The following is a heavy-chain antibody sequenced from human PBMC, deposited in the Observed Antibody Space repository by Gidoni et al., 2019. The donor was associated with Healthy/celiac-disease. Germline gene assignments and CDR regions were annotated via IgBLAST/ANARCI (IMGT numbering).Heavy chain of an antibody. CDR2: RSYDGSNK. D-gene: IGHD5-18*01. V-gene: IGHV3-30*03. J-gene: IGHJ3*02. CDR1: GFTFSSYG. CDR3: ATSRYSYGSVDDAFNI. Sequence: QVPLVVSGRGVVQPGRSLRLSCAASGFTFSSYGMHWVRQAPAKGLEWVAVRSYDGSNKYYEDYVKGRFTITRDNSKNTLYLQMNSLRAEDTAVYYCATSRYSYGSVDDAFNIWGQGTMVTVSS.